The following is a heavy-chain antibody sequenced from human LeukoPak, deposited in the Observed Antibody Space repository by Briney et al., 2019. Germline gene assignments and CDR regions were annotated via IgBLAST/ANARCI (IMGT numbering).Heavy chain of an antibody. CDR2: INPSDGST. J-gene: IGHJ4*02. CDR1: GYTFTGYY. Sequence: ASVKVSCKASGYTFTGYYMHWVRQAPGQGLEWMGIINPSDGSTTYAQKFQGRVTITRDTSASTAYMELSSLRSEDTAVYYCASGSGEQLVILDYWGQGTLVTVSS. CDR3: ASGSGEQLVILDY. V-gene: IGHV1-46*01. D-gene: IGHD6-6*01.